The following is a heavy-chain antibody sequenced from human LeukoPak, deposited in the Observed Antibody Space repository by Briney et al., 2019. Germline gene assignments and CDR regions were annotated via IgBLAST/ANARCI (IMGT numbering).Heavy chain of an antibody. J-gene: IGHJ4*02. Sequence: ASVKVSCKASGYTFTSYGISWVRQVPGQGLEWMGWISAYNGNTNYAQKLQGRLTMTTDTSTSTAFLELRSLRSDDTAVYYCARDYKFSNGWNYFDYWGQGTLVTVSS. D-gene: IGHD6-19*01. CDR1: GYTFTSYG. CDR2: ISAYNGNT. CDR3: ARDYKFSNGWNYFDY. V-gene: IGHV1-18*01.